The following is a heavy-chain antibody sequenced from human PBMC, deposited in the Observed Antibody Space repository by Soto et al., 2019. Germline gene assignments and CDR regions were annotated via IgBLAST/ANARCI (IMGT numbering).Heavy chain of an antibody. J-gene: IGHJ4*02. CDR3: AKDIEEGSSGVS. CDR1: GFTFDDYA. V-gene: IGHV3-9*01. Sequence: GGSLRLSCAASGFTFDDYAMHWVRQAPGKGLEWVSGISWNSGSIGYADSVKGRFTISRDNAKNSLYLQMNSLRAEDTALYYCAKDIEEGSSGVSWGQGTLVTVSS. D-gene: IGHD6-19*01. CDR2: ISWNSGSI.